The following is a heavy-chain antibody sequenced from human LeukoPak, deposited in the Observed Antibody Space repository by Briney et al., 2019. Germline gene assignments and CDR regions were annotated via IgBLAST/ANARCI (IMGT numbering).Heavy chain of an antibody. CDR2: IYYSGST. J-gene: IGHJ6*03. V-gene: IGHV4-59*01. Sequence: SETLSLTCTVSGGSISNYYWSWIRQPPGKGLEWIGYIYYSGSTNYNPSLKSRVTISVDTSKNQFSLKLSSVTAADTAVYYCASSFYSNYLYYYYYMDVWGKGTTVTVSS. D-gene: IGHD4-11*01. CDR1: GGSISNYY. CDR3: ASSFYSNYLYYYYYMDV.